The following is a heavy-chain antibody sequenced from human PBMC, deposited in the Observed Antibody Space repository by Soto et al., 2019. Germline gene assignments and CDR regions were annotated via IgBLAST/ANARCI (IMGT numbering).Heavy chain of an antibody. CDR1: GGSISSYY. J-gene: IGHJ4*02. D-gene: IGHD3-3*01. Sequence: PSETLSLTCTVSGGSISSYYWSWIRQPPGKGLEWIGYIYYSGSTNYNPSLKSRVTISVDTSKNQFSLKLSSVTAADTAVYYCARAGTSGYDFWSGYYTAFDYRGQGTLVTVSS. V-gene: IGHV4-59*01. CDR2: IYYSGST. CDR3: ARAGTSGYDFWSGYYTAFDY.